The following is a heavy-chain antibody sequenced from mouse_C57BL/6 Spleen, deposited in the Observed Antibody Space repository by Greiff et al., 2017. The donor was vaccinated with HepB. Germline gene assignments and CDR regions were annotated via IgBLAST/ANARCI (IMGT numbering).Heavy chain of an antibody. J-gene: IGHJ3*01. CDR1: GYAFSSYW. CDR3: ARSRVYYGSSPAWFAY. Sequence: QVQLQQSGAELVKPGASVKISCKASGYAFSSYWMNWVKQRPGKGLEWIGQIYPGDGDTNYNGKFKGKATLTADKSSSTAYMQLSSLTSEDSAVYFCARSRVYYGSSPAWFAYWGQGTLVTVSA. CDR2: IYPGDGDT. D-gene: IGHD1-1*01. V-gene: IGHV1-80*01.